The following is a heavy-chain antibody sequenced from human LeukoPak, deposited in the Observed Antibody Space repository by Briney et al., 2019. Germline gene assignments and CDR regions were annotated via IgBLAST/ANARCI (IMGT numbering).Heavy chain of an antibody. J-gene: IGHJ4*02. CDR1: GFTFNTYT. D-gene: IGHD5-12*01. Sequence: GGSLRLSCAASGFTFNTYTMNWVRQAPGKGLEWVSLISSSGTSIYYTDSVKGRFTISRDNAQNSLYLQMNSLRAEDTAEYYCARSTGGYDGLFDYWGQGTLVTVSS. V-gene: IGHV3-48*01. CDR3: ARSTGGYDGLFDY. CDR2: ISSSGTSI.